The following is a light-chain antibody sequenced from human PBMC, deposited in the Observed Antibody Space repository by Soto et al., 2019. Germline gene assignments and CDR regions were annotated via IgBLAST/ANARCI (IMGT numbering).Light chain of an antibody. J-gene: IGLJ1*01. CDR3: TSYTSSSTPV. CDR2: EVS. Sequence: QSVLTQPASVSGSPGQSITISCTGTSSDVGGYNYVSWYQQHPGKAPKLMLYEVSNRPSGVSYRFSGSKSANTASLTISGLQAEDEADYYCTSYTSSSTPVFGTGTKLTVL. V-gene: IGLV2-14*01. CDR1: SSDVGGYNY.